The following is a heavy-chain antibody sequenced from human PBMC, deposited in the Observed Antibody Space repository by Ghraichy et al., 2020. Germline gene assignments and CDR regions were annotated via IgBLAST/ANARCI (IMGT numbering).Heavy chain of an antibody. J-gene: IGHJ4*02. CDR3: TAGAGHTDDDY. D-gene: IGHD1-1*01. CDR1: GFTFSDAW. Sequence: GGSLRLSCAASGFTFSDAWMNWVRQTSGKGLEWVAQIKRDIDGGATAYAAPVKGRFTISRDDSENTLFLQMNNRKTEDTAVYYCTAGAGHTDDDYWGQGTLGSVSS. V-gene: IGHV3-15*01. CDR2: IKRDIDGGAT.